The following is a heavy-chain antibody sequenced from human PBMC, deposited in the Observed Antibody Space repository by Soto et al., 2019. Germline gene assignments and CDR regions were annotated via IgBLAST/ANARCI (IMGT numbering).Heavy chain of an antibody. CDR3: ASARWDY. V-gene: IGHV4-34*01. J-gene: IGHJ4*02. Sequence: PSETLSLTCAVSGGSFNNNYWSWIRQPPGKGLEWIGEIYYRGNTNYNPSLNGRVTISVDTSKNQFSLNLNSVTAADTAVYYCASARWDYWGPGTLVTVSS. CDR2: IYYRGNT. CDR1: GGSFNNNY.